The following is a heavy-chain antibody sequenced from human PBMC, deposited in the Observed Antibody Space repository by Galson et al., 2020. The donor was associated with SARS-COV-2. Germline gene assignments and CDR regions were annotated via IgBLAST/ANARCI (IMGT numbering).Heavy chain of an antibody. CDR2: IYYSGST. J-gene: IGHJ3*02. V-gene: IGHV4-59*11. Sequence: SETLSLTCTVSGGSISSHYWSWIRQPPGKGLEWIGYIYYSGSTNYNPSLKSRVTISVDTSKNQFSLKLSSVTAADTAVYYCARAPRQWLAPVNAFDIWGQGTMVTVSS. D-gene: IGHD6-19*01. CDR1: GGSISSHY. CDR3: ARAPRQWLAPVNAFDI.